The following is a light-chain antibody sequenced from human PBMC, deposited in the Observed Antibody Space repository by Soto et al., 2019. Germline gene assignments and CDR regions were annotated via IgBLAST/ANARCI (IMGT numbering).Light chain of an antibody. CDR1: QGISSY. CDR2: AAS. Sequence: AIRMTQSPSSLSASTGDRVTITCRASQGISSYLAWYQQKPGKAPKLLIYAASTLQSGVPSRFSGSGSGTDFTLTISCLQSEDFATYYCQQYYRYPGTFGPGNKVDIK. J-gene: IGKJ3*01. CDR3: QQYYRYPGT. V-gene: IGKV1-8*01.